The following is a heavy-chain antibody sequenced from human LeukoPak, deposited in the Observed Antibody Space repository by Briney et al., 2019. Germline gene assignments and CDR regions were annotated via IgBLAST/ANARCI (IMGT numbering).Heavy chain of an antibody. CDR1: GSTFSSYG. Sequence: PGGSLRLSCAASGSTFSSYGMHWVRQAPGKGLEWVAFIRHDGSSKYYADSVKGRFTISRDSSKDTLYLQMNSLRAEDTAVYYCARAARSSWYHNPTRRYMDVWGKGTTVTVSS. V-gene: IGHV3-30*02. J-gene: IGHJ6*03. CDR3: ARAARSSWYHNPTRRYMDV. D-gene: IGHD6-13*01. CDR2: IRHDGSSK.